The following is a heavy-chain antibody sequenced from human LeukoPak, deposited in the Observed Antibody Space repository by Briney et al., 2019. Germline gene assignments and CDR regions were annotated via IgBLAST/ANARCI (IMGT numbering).Heavy chain of an antibody. CDR1: GFTFSSYS. J-gene: IGHJ4*02. Sequence: PGGSLRLSCAGSGFTFSSYSMNWVRHAPGKGLEWVSYIGHTGSITDYADSVKGRFTISRDNAKNSLYLQMNTLRAEDTAVYYCVRARKGTLDYWGQGALVTVSS. CDR2: IGHTGSIT. CDR3: VRARKGTLDY. D-gene: IGHD3-10*01. V-gene: IGHV3-48*01.